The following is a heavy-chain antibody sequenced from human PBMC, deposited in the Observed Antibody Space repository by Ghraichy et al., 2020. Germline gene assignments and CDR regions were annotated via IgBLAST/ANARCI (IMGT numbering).Heavy chain of an antibody. D-gene: IGHD2-21*02. CDR1: GGSISSSSYY. CDR3: ARYSGGMVTAFDY. CDR2: IYYSGST. Sequence: SETLSLTCTVSGGSISSSSYYWGWIRQPPGKGLEWIGSIYYSGSTYYNPSLKSRVTISVDTSKNQFSLKLSSVTAADTAVYYCARYSGGMVTAFDYWGQGTLVTVSS. J-gene: IGHJ4*02. V-gene: IGHV4-39*01.